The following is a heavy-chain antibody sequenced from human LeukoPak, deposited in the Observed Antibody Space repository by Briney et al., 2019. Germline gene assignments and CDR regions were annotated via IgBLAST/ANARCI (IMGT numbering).Heavy chain of an antibody. CDR3: ARQARGSSWYGYYFDY. V-gene: IGHV5-51*01. CDR2: IYPGDSDT. Sequence: GESLKISCKGSGYSFTSYWIGWVRQMPGKGLEWMGIIYPGDSDTRYSPSFQGQVTISADKSISTAYLQWSSLKASDTAMYYCARQARGSSWYGYYFDYWGQGTLVTVSS. CDR1: GYSFTSYW. J-gene: IGHJ4*02. D-gene: IGHD6-13*01.